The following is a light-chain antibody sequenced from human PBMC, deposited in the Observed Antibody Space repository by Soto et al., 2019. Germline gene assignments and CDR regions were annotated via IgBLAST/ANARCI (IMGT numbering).Light chain of an antibody. CDR1: SSDVGGYNY. CDR2: DVN. V-gene: IGLV2-14*03. Sequence: QSVLTQPASVSGSPGQSITISCTGTSSDVGGYNYVSWCQQHPGNAPKLMLYDVNNRPSGVSIRFSGSKSGNTASLTISGLQAEDEADYYCSSYTGSNTLLFGGGTKLTVL. CDR3: SSYTGSNTLL. J-gene: IGLJ2*01.